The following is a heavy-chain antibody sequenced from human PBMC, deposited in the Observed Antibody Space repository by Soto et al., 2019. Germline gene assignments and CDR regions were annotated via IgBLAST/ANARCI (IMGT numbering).Heavy chain of an antibody. V-gene: IGHV4-59*11. CDR1: DDSFSTHY. J-gene: IGHJ4*02. D-gene: IGHD1-20*01. Sequence: QGQLQESGPGLVKPSETLSLTCTVSDDSFSTHYWSWIRQPPGKGLEWIGYIYYTGTTDYNPSLKSRVTISIDTSKMQFSLNLASVTAADTAVYYCARGPNWIDFWGQGTQVTVSS. CDR2: IYYTGTT. CDR3: ARGPNWIDF.